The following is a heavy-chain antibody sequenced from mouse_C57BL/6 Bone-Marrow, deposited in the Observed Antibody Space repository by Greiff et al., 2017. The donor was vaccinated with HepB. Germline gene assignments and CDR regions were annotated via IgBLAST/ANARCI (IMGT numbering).Heavy chain of an antibody. CDR1: GYVFSSYW. CDR3: AREMYYDYGGFAY. V-gene: IGHV1-80*01. Sequence: QVQLQQSGAELVKPGASVKISCKASGYVFSSYWMNWVKQRPGQGLEWIGEIYPRSGNTYYNEKFKGKATLTADKSSSTAYMELRSLTSEDSAVYFCAREMYYDYGGFAYWGQGTLVTVSA. CDR2: IYPRSGNT. D-gene: IGHD2-4*01. J-gene: IGHJ3*01.